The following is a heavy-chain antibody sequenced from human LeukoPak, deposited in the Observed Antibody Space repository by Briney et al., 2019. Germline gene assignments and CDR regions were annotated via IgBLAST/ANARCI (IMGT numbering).Heavy chain of an antibody. D-gene: IGHD6-19*01. CDR1: GYNFIYYY. CDR3: ARGPYSSGWYGLDY. CDR2: INPSGGST. V-gene: IGHV1-46*01. J-gene: IGHJ4*02. Sequence: GASVNVSCKTSGYNFIYYYIHWVRQAPGQGLEWMALINPSGGSTSYAQKFQGRVTMTRDTSTGTVYMELRSLRSEDTAVYYCARGPYSSGWYGLDYWGQGTLVTVSS.